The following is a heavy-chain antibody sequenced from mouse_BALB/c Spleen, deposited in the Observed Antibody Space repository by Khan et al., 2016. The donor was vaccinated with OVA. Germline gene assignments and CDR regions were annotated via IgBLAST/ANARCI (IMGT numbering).Heavy chain of an antibody. V-gene: IGHV3-2*02. D-gene: IGHD2-3*01. CDR3: ARDGSRYNYAMDY. J-gene: IGHJ4*01. CDR2: ISYSGST. CDR1: GYSITSDYA. Sequence: EVELVESGPGLVKPSQSLSLTCTVTGYSITSDYARNWIRQFPGNKLEWMGYISYSGSTNYNPAFKSRISITRDTSKNQFFLQLNSVTTEDTATYICARDGSRYNYAMDYWGQGTSVTVSS.